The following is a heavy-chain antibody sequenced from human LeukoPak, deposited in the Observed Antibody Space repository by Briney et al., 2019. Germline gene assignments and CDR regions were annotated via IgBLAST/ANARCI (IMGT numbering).Heavy chain of an antibody. V-gene: IGHV4-39*07. J-gene: IGHJ6*02. CDR1: GGSISSSSYY. CDR3: ASTTHSSGWELYYYYYGMDV. D-gene: IGHD6-19*01. Sequence: PSETLSLTCTVSGGSISSSSYYWGWIRQPPGKGLEWIGSIFYSGSTYYKSSLKSRVTISVDTSKNQFSLKLSSVTAADTAVYYCASTTHSSGWELYYYYYGMDVWGQGTTVTVSS. CDR2: IFYSGST.